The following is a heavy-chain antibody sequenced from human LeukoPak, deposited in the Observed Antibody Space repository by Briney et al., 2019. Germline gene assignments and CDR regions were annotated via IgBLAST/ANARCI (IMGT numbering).Heavy chain of an antibody. CDR3: ARHETGPYFDY. CDR2: LYPGDSDT. V-gene: IGHV5-51*01. D-gene: IGHD1-1*01. J-gene: IGHJ4*02. Sequence: GESLQISCKGSGYSFTSYWIGWVRPMPGKGLKFMGILYPGDSDTRYSPSFQGQVTISADKSISTAYLQWSSLKASDTAMYYCARHETGPYFDYWGQGTLVTVSS. CDR1: GYSFTSYW.